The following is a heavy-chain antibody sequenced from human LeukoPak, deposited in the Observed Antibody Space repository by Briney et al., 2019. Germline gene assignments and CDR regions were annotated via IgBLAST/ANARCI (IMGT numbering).Heavy chain of an antibody. J-gene: IGHJ3*02. CDR3: ARDKHSSGWSNRGAFDI. CDR1: GFTFDDYG. V-gene: IGHV3-20*04. D-gene: IGHD6-19*01. Sequence: GGSLRLSCAASGFTFDDYGMSWVRQAPGKGLEWVSCINRNGGSTGYADSVKGRFTIARDNATTSLYLQMNRLRTEATSVSYRARDKHSSGWSNRGAFDIWGQGTMVTVSS. CDR2: INRNGGST.